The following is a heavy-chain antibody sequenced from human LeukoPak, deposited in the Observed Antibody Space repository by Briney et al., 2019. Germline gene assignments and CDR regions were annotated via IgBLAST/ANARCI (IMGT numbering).Heavy chain of an antibody. CDR3: ASQSTVTASAPLDY. J-gene: IGHJ4*02. V-gene: IGHV3-66*04. CDR1: GITASQND. CDR2: IYSGGST. D-gene: IGHD4-17*01. Sequence: GGSLRLSCAASGITASQNDMSWVRQAPGKWLEWVSLIYSGGSTYYADSVKGRFTISRDNSKNTLYLQMNSLRAEDTAVYYCASQSTVTASAPLDYWGQGTLVTVSS.